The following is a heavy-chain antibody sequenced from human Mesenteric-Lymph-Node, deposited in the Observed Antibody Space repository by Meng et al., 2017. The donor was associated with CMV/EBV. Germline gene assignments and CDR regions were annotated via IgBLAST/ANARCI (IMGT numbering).Heavy chain of an antibody. Sequence: SGASISSSTWWSWVRQPPGKGLEWIGDIYHSGSTNYNPSLKSRVTISVDKSKNQFSLKLSSVTAADTAVYYCARDITDSGSYHFDYWGQGTLVTVSS. CDR3: ARDITDSGSYHFDY. CDR2: IYHSGST. V-gene: IGHV4-4*02. CDR1: GASISSSTW. J-gene: IGHJ4*02. D-gene: IGHD1-26*01.